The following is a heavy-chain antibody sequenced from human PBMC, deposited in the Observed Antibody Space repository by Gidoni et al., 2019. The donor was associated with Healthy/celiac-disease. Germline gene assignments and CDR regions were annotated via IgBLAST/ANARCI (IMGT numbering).Heavy chain of an antibody. D-gene: IGHD4-4*01. J-gene: IGHJ6*02. CDR3: ALYSNYKYYYYGMDV. CDR2: IRGSGGST. CDR1: GFTFSSYA. Sequence: VQLLESGGGLVQPGGSLRLSCAASGFTFSSYAMSWVRQAPGKGLEWGSAIRGSGGSTYYADSVKGRFTISRDNSKNTLYLQMNSLRAEDTAVYYCALYSNYKYYYYGMDVWGQGTTVTVSS. V-gene: IGHV3-23*01.